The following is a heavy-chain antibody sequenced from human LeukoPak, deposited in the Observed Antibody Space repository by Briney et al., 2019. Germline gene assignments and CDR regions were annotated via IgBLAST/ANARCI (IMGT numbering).Heavy chain of an antibody. J-gene: IGHJ4*02. CDR3: ARDPYGLGSYYFDY. D-gene: IGHD3-10*01. V-gene: IGHV3-74*01. CDR1: GFTLSSYW. CDR2: INSDGTST. Sequence: GGSLRLSCAASGFTLSSYWMHWVRQAPGKGLVWVSRINSDGTSTRYADSVKGRFTISRDNAKNTLYLQMNSLRAEDTAVYYCARDPYGLGSYYFDYWGQGTLVTVSS.